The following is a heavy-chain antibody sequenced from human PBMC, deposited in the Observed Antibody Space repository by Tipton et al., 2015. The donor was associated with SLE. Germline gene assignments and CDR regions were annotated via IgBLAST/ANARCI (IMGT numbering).Heavy chain of an antibody. Sequence: LRLSCTVSGGSISSSSYYWGWIRQPPGKGLEWIGSIYYSGSTYYNPSLKSRVTISVDTSKNQFSLKLSSVPAADTAVYYCASITRDRADDYWGQGTLVTVSS. CDR2: IYYSGST. D-gene: IGHD1-14*01. J-gene: IGHJ4*02. V-gene: IGHV4-39*01. CDR3: ASITRDRADDY. CDR1: GGSISSSSYY.